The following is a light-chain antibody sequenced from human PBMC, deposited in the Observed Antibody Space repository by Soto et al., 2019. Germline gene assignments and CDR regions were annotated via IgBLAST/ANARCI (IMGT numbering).Light chain of an antibody. Sequence: EIVLTQSPGTLSLSPGERATLSCRASQSVSSSFLAWYQQKPGQAPRLLIYGATSRATGFPDRFSGSGSGTDFTLTISRLEPEDFAVYYCQLYDNSQLTFAQGTKVEIK. V-gene: IGKV3-20*01. J-gene: IGKJ1*01. CDR3: QLYDNSQLT. CDR2: GAT. CDR1: QSVSSSF.